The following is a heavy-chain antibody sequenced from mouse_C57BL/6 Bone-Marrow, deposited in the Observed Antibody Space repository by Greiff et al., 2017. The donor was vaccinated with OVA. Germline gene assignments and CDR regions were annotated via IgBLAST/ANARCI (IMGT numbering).Heavy chain of an antibody. Sequence: VQLQQSGAELVRPGTSVKMSCKASGYTFTNYWIGWAKQRPGHGLEWIGDIYPGGGYTNYNEKFKGKATLTADKSSSTAYIQFSSLTSEDSAIYYCARGYDYFFDYWGQGTTLTVSS. CDR3: ARGYDYFFDY. CDR1: GYTFTNYW. CDR2: IYPGGGYT. V-gene: IGHV1-63*01. D-gene: IGHD2-4*01. J-gene: IGHJ2*01.